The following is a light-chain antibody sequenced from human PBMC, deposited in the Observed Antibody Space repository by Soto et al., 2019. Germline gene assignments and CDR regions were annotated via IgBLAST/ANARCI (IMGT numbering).Light chain of an antibody. J-gene: IGLJ3*02. CDR2: SDN. V-gene: IGLV1-44*01. CDR3: ATWDDTLNGRV. CDR1: SSNIGSNS. Sequence: QSVLTQPPSASGTPGQRVTISCSGSSSNIGSNSVNWYHQVAGTAPKLLIHSDNQRPSGVPDRFSGSKSGTSASLAISGLQSGDEADYYCATWDDTLNGRVFGGGTRSPS.